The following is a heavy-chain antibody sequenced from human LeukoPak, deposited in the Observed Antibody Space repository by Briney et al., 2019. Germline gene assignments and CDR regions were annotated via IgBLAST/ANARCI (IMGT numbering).Heavy chain of an antibody. CDR3: AKDYRIGYSDHFDY. V-gene: IGHV3-23*01. CDR1: GFTYSSHA. J-gene: IGHJ4*02. Sequence: GGSLRLSCVGSGFTYSSHAMSWVRQAPEKGLEWVSGIYESGQTTHYADSVKGRFSISRDNSKNTLYLQMDSLRGEDTAIYYCAKDYRIGYSDHFDYWGQGALVTVSS. CDR2: IYESGQTT. D-gene: IGHD2-21*01.